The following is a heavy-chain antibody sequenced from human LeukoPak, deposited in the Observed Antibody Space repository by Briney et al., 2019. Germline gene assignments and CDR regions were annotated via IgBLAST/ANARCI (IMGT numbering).Heavy chain of an antibody. J-gene: IGHJ6*02. CDR3: ARHCSSTSCPPLNYYYYGMDV. V-gene: IGHV1-8*01. D-gene: IGHD2-2*01. Sequence: GASVKVSCKASGYTFTSYDINWVRQATGQGLEWMGWMNPNSGNTGYAQKFQGRVTMTRNTSISTAYMELSSLRSEDTAVYYCARHCSSTSCPPLNYYYYGMDVWGQGTTVTASS. CDR1: GYTFTSYD. CDR2: MNPNSGNT.